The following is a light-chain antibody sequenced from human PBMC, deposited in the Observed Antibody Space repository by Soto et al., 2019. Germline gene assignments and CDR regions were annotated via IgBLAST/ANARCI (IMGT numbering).Light chain of an antibody. Sequence: LVLTQPPPTFPVSQGESAPLSCRASKSVSTNLGWYQQKPGQAPRLLIYGASTRVTGIPARFSGSGSGTEFTLTISSLQSEDFAVYYCQQHNSWPWTFGQGTKVEIK. V-gene: IGKV3-15*01. J-gene: IGKJ1*01. CDR2: GAS. CDR1: KSVSTN. CDR3: QQHNSWPWT.